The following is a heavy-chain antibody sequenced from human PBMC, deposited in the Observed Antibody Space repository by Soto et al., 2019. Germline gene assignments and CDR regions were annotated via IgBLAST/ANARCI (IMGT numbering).Heavy chain of an antibody. Sequence: SETLSLTCTVSGGSISSSSYYWGWIRQAPGKGLEWIGRIYYSGSTYYNPSLKSRVTISVDTSKNQFSLKLSSVTAADTAVYYCARLRWFGELLLDYYYYYGMDVWGQGTTVTVSS. CDR1: GGSISSSSYY. V-gene: IGHV4-39*01. CDR2: IYYSGST. D-gene: IGHD3-10*01. CDR3: ARLRWFGELLLDYYYYYGMDV. J-gene: IGHJ6*02.